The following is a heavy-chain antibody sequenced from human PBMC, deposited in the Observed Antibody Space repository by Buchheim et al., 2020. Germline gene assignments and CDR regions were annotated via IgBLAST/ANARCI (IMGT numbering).Heavy chain of an antibody. CDR1: GFTFSSYG. CDR3: AKDHLDFWSGGALHYYYYGMDV. V-gene: IGHV3-30*18. CDR2: ISYDGSNK. Sequence: QVQLVESGGGVVQPGRSLRLSCAASGFTFSSYGMHWVRQAPGKGLEWVAVISYDGSNKYYADSVKGRFTISRDNSKNTLYLQMNSLRAEDTAVYYCAKDHLDFWSGGALHYYYYGMDVWGQGTT. J-gene: IGHJ6*02. D-gene: IGHD3-3*01.